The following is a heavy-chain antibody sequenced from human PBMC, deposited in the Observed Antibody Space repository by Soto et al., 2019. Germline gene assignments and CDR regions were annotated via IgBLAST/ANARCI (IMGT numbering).Heavy chain of an antibody. CDR2: ISDSGVTT. CDR1: GFTFRSYA. D-gene: IGHD5-12*01. CDR3: AIQDLDLVPENFHFYRMDV. Sequence: EVYLLESGGGLVQPGGSLRLSCAASGFTFRSYAVSWVRQDPGKGLEWVSGISDSGVTTYYADSVKGRFTISRDNSKNPLYLQMSRLRAEDTAVYYCAIQDLDLVPENFHFYRMDVGGQGNTVTVS. V-gene: IGHV3-23*01. J-gene: IGHJ6*02.